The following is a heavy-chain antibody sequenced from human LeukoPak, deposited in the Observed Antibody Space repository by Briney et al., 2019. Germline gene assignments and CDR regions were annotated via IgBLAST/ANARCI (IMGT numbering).Heavy chain of an antibody. CDR3: ARDTGTYEGRSFDY. J-gene: IGHJ4*02. Sequence: PGRSLRLSCAASGFTFSSYGMHWVRQAPGKGLEWVAVIWYDGSNKYYADSVKGRFTISRDNSKNTLYLQMNCLRAEDTAVYYCARDTGTYEGRSFDYWGQGTLVTVSS. V-gene: IGHV3-33*01. CDR2: IWYDGSNK. D-gene: IGHD1-26*01. CDR1: GFTFSSYG.